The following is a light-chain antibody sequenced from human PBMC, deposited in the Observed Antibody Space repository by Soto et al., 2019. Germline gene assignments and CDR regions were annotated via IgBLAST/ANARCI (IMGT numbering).Light chain of an antibody. CDR3: QQSYSAPYT. CDR2: GAA. J-gene: IGKJ2*01. CDR1: QNIDRY. V-gene: IGKV1-39*01. Sequence: DIQMTQSPSSLSASVGDRVSISCRTSQNIDRYLNWYQQKPGKAPQVLISGAASLQSGVPSRFSGSGSGTEFTLSISSLQPGDFAPYFCQQSYSAPYTFGQGTRLEI.